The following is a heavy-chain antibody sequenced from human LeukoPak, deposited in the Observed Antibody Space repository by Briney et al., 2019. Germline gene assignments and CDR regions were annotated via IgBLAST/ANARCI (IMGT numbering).Heavy chain of an antibody. D-gene: IGHD3-10*01. Sequence: SGGSLRLSCAASGFTFNISAMSWVRQAPGKGLECVSPISGSGGSTYYADSAKGRFTISRDNAKNSLYLQMNSLRAEDTAVYYCASSPYGSGSYPYYWGQGTLVTVSS. CDR3: ASSPYGSGSYPYY. CDR1: GFTFNISA. J-gene: IGHJ4*02. CDR2: ISGSGGST. V-gene: IGHV3-23*01.